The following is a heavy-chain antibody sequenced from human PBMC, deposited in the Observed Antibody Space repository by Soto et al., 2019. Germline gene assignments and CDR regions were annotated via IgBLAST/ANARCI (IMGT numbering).Heavy chain of an antibody. D-gene: IGHD4-17*01. CDR1: GGSISSSNW. Sequence: NPSETLSLTCAVSGGSISSSNWWSWVRQPPGKGLEWIGEIYHSGSTNYNPSLKSRVTISVDKSKNQFSLKLSSVTAADTAVYYCARAGTTVTTYWFDPWGQGTLVTVSS. CDR3: ARAGTTVTTYWFDP. J-gene: IGHJ5*02. V-gene: IGHV4-4*02. CDR2: IYHSGST.